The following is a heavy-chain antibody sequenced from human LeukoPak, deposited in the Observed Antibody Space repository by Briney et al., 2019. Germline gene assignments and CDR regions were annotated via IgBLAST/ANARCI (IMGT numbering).Heavy chain of an antibody. Sequence: GASVKVSCKASGYTFTAYYMHWVRQAPGQGLEWMGWINPNSGGTNYAQKFQGRVTMTRDTSISTAYMELSRLRSDDTAVYYCARSAHSTTSLIDSWGQGTLVTVSS. CDR2: INPNSGGT. J-gene: IGHJ4*02. V-gene: IGHV1-2*02. D-gene: IGHD1-7*01. CDR1: GYTFTAYY. CDR3: ARSAHSTTSLIDS.